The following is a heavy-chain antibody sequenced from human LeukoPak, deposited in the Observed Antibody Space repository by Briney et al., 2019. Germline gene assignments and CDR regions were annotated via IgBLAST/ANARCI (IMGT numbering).Heavy chain of an antibody. J-gene: IGHJ2*01. Sequence: SETLSLTCSVLGGPFGGHFWSWIRQPPGKSLEWIGEINQRGNTDYNPSLKSRVAMSMDTSKNQFSLKLNSVTAADTAMYYCARTTVTVVYWYFDLWGRGSPVTVSS. V-gene: IGHV4-34*01. CDR3: ARTTVTVVYWYFDL. D-gene: IGHD4-17*01. CDR2: INQRGNT. CDR1: GGPFGGHF.